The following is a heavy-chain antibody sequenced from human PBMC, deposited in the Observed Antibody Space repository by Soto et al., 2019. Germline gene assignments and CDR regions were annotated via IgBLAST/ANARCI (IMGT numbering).Heavy chain of an antibody. V-gene: IGHV4-39*01. Sequence: KTSETLSITCTVSGGSISSSSYYWGWIRQPPGKGLEWIGSIYYSGSTYYNPSLKSRVTISVDTSKNQFSLKLSSVTAADTAVYYCVGVSPYYYYGMDVWGQGTPVTVSS. J-gene: IGHJ6*02. CDR1: GGSISSSSYY. D-gene: IGHD3-10*01. CDR3: VGVSPYYYYGMDV. CDR2: IYYSGST.